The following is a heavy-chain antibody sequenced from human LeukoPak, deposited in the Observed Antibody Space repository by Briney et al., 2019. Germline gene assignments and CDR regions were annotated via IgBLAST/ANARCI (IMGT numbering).Heavy chain of an antibody. CDR1: GCTFTSYA. J-gene: IGHJ6*04. CDR3: ARVPSIAKAYDYYSMDV. D-gene: IGHD6-6*01. CDR2: IIPNCGTA. Sequence: ASVKVSCKASGCTFTSYAISWVRQAPGQGLEWMGGIIPNCGTANYAEKFQGRGTITADESTRTANKELRSRRSEDTAAVYSARVPSIAKAYDYYSMDVWGKGATVTVSS. V-gene: IGHV1-69*01.